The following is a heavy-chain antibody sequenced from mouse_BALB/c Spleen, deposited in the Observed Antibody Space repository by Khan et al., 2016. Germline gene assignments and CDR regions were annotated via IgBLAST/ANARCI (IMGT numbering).Heavy chain of an antibody. CDR3: ARYRYYYGSSRYFDV. CDR2: INTYSGES. J-gene: IGHJ1*01. V-gene: IGHV9-3-1*01. D-gene: IGHD1-1*01. Sequence: QIQLVQSGPELKKPGKTVKISCKASGYTFTNYGTNWVKQAPGKGLKWMGWINTYSGESTYADDFKGRFAFSLETSANPAYLQINNLKNEDTATYFCARYRYYYGSSRYFDVWGAGTTVTVSS. CDR1: GYTFTNYG.